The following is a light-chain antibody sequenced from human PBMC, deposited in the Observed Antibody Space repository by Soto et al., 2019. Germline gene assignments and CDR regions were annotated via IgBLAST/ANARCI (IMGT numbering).Light chain of an antibody. V-gene: IGKV3-20*01. CDR1: QSVSSSY. J-gene: IGKJ2*01. Sequence: EIVLTQSPGTLSLSPGERATLSCRASQSVSSSYLAWYQQKPGQAPRLLIYGASSRATGIPDRFSGSGSGTDFTLTISRLEPEDFATYYCQQSYRTPYTFGQGTKLETK. CDR3: QQSYRTPYT. CDR2: GAS.